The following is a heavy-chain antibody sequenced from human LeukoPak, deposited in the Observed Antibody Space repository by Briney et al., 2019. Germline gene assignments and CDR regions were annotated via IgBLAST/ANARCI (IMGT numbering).Heavy chain of an antibody. CDR2: INPNSGGT. D-gene: IGHD4-17*01. Sequence: GASVKVSCKASGYTFTDYYIHWVRQAPGQGLEWMGWINPNSGGTNYAQKFQGRVTMTRDTSISTAYMELSRLRSDDTAVYYCASEWLYGDYGTFNYWGQGNLVTVSS. V-gene: IGHV1-2*02. J-gene: IGHJ4*02. CDR3: ASEWLYGDYGTFNY. CDR1: GYTFTDYY.